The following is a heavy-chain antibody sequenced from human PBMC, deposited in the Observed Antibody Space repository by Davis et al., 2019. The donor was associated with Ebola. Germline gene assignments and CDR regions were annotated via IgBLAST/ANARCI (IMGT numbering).Heavy chain of an antibody. CDR1: GGSISSGGYS. D-gene: IGHD1-26*01. Sequence: PSETLSLTCAVSGGSISSGGYSWYWIRQPPGKGLEWIGYFHYSGSANYNPSLKSRVTISVDTSKNQFSLRLSSVTAADTAVYYCAGRPTRGTYYEGGLDFWGQGTLVIVSS. CDR3: AGRPTRGTYYEGGLDF. CDR2: FHYSGSA. V-gene: IGHV4-61*08. J-gene: IGHJ4*02.